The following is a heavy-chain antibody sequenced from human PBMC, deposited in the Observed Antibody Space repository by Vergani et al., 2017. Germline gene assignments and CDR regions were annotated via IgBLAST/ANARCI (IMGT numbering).Heavy chain of an antibody. D-gene: IGHD6-6*01. V-gene: IGHV4-34*01. CDR3: AGGNAARPAWYNFDY. Sequence: QVQLQQWGAGLLKPSETLSLTCAVYGGSFSGYYWSWIRQPPGKGLEWIGEINHSGSTNYNPSLKSRVTISVDTSKNKFSLKLSSVTAADTAVYYCAGGNAARPAWYNFDYWGQGTLVTVSS. CDR2: INHSGST. CDR1: GGSFSGYY. J-gene: IGHJ4*02.